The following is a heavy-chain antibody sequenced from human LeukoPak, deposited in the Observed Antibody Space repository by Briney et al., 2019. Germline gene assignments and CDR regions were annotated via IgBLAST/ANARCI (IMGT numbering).Heavy chain of an antibody. CDR3: ARGGHYGDYPYYFDY. D-gene: IGHD4-17*01. Sequence: GGSLRLSCAASGFTFSSYGMHWVRQAPGKGLEWVAVLWYDGSNKYYADSVKGRFTISRDNSKNTLYLQMNSLRAEDTAVYYCARGGHYGDYPYYFDYWGQGTLVTVSS. CDR2: LWYDGSNK. V-gene: IGHV3-33*01. CDR1: GFTFSSYG. J-gene: IGHJ4*02.